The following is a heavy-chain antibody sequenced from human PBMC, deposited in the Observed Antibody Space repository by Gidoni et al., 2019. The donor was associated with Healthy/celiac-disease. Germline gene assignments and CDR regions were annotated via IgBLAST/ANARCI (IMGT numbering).Heavy chain of an antibody. Sequence: EVQLVESGGGLVQPGRSLRLSCAASGFTFDDYAMHWVRQAPGKGLEWVSGISWNSGSIGYADSVKGRFTISRDNAKNSLYLQMNSLRAEDTALYYCAKGDKPGGVNYYFDYWGQGTLVTVSS. CDR2: ISWNSGSI. J-gene: IGHJ4*02. CDR1: GFTFDDYA. CDR3: AKGDKPGGVNYYFDY. D-gene: IGHD3-16*01. V-gene: IGHV3-9*01.